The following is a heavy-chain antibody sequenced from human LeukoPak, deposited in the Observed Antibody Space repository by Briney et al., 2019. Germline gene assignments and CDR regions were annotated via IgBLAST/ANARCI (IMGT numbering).Heavy chain of an antibody. D-gene: IGHD6-13*01. Sequence: PSETLSLTCTVSGGSISSGSYYWSWIRQPAGKGLEWIGRIYTSGSTNYNPSLKSRVTISVDTSKNQFSLKLSSVTAADTAVYYCARLTYSSSWYGYYYYGMDVWGQGTTVTVSS. J-gene: IGHJ6*02. CDR2: IYTSGST. CDR3: ARLTYSSSWYGYYYYGMDV. V-gene: IGHV4-61*02. CDR1: GGSISSGSYY.